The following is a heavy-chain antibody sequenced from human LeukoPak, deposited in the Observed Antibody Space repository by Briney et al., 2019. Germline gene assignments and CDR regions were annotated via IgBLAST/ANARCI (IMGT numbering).Heavy chain of an antibody. CDR2: IYTSGST. D-gene: IGHD6-13*01. J-gene: IGHJ6*03. CDR1: GGSISPYY. CDR3: ARDPGYSSSKRSYYYYYMDV. V-gene: IGHV4-4*07. Sequence: SETLSLTCVVSGGSISPYYWSWIRQPAGKGLEWIGRIYTSGSTNYNPSLKSRVTISVDTSKNQFSLKLSSVTAADTAVYYCARDPGYSSSKRSYYYYYMDVWGKGTTVTVSS.